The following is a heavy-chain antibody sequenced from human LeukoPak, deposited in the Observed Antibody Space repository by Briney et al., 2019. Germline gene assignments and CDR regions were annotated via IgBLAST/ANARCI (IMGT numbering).Heavy chain of an antibody. CDR3: ARRVPYSSSSVYFDC. Sequence: TGGSLRLSCTVSGFTFRKYIMTWVRQAPGKGLEWVSAISDSGGSTYYADSVKGRFTISRDNSKNTVYLQMNSLRAEDTALYYCARRVPYSSSSVYFDCWGQGTLVTVSS. J-gene: IGHJ4*02. D-gene: IGHD6-6*01. CDR1: GFTFRKYI. CDR2: ISDSGGST. V-gene: IGHV3-23*01.